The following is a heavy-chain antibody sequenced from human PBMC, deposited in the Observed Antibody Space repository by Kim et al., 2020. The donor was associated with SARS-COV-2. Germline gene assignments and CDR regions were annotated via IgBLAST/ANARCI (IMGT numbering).Heavy chain of an antibody. V-gene: IGHV3-20*04. J-gene: IGHJ3*02. CDR2: INWNGGST. Sequence: GGSLRLSCAASGFTFDDYGMSWVRQAPGKGLEWVSGINWNGGSTGYADSVKGRFTISRDNAKNSLYLQMNSLRAEDTALYYCARVTRKMATENKRAFDIWGQGTMVTVSS. CDR1: GFTFDDYG. CDR3: ARVTRKMATENKRAFDI. D-gene: IGHD5-12*01.